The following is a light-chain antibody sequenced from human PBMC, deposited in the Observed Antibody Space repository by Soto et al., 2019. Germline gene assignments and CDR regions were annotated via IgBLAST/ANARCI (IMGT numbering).Light chain of an antibody. J-gene: IGKJ2*01. CDR2: DPS. CDR3: QQVNTCPRT. V-gene: IGKV1-13*02. CDR1: QGISSA. Sequence: AIQLTQSPSSLSASVGDRVTITCRASQGISSALEWYQQKPGKAPHLLIYDPSTLERGVPSRFSGSGSGTDFTLTISSLQPEDFAPYYCQQVNTCPRTFGQGTNLEIK.